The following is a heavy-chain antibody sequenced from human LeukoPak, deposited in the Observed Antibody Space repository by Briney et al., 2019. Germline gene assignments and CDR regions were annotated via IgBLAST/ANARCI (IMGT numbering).Heavy chain of an antibody. J-gene: IGHJ4*02. CDR3: ARGRGSYSSSSYLDY. D-gene: IGHD6-6*01. CDR2: INHSGST. Sequence: SETLSLTCAVYGGSFSGYCWSWIRQPPGKGLEWIGEINHSGSTNYNPSLKSRVTISVDTSKNQFSLKLSSVTAADTAVYYCARGRGSYSSSSYLDYWGQGTLVTVSS. V-gene: IGHV4-34*01. CDR1: GGSFSGYC.